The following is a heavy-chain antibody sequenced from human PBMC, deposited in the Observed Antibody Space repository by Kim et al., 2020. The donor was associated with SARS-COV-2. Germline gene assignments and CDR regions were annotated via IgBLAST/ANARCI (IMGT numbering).Heavy chain of an antibody. CDR1: GYTFTSYA. D-gene: IGHD3-22*01. CDR3: AINYYDSSGYYPRTLYYFDY. V-gene: IGHV1-3*01. CDR2: INAGNGNT. J-gene: IGHJ4*02. Sequence: ASVKVSCKASGYTFTSYAMHWVRQAPGQRLEWMGWINAGNGNTKYSQKFQGRVTITRDTSASTAYMELSSLRSEDTAVYYCAINYYDSSGYYPRTLYYFDYWGQGTLVTVSS.